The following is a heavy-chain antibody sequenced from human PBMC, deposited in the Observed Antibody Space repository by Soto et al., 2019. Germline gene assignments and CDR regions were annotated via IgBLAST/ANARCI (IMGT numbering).Heavy chain of an antibody. CDR3: VRLNGYCVSTKCRGYYGMDV. J-gene: IGHJ6*02. Sequence: PSATLTLTFTVSAGSSSRNDYSWGWVLHSQGKGLEWIGAIYSHDDTHYNPSLLSRVTISVDTSKNEFSLRLNSVTAADTAVYYCVRLNGYCVSTKCRGYYGMDVWGQGTTVT. V-gene: IGHV4-39*01. CDR1: AGSSSRNDYS. CDR2: IYSHDDT. D-gene: IGHD2-2*03.